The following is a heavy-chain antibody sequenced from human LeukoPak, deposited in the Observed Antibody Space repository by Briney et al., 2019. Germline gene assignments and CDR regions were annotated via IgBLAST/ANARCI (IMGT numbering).Heavy chain of an antibody. J-gene: IGHJ4*02. CDR1: GFTFSSYA. V-gene: IGHV3-23*01. D-gene: IGHD1-7*01. CDR3: AKSELELRACFGY. Sequence: PGGSLRLSCAASGFTFSSYAMSWVRQAPGKGLEWVSAISGIVGSTYYADSVKGRFTISRDNSKNTLYLQMNSLRAEDTAVYYCAKSELELRACFGYWGQGTLVTVSS. CDR2: ISGIVGST.